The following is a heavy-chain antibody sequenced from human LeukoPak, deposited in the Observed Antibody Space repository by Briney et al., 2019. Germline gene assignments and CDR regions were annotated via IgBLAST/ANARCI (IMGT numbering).Heavy chain of an antibody. CDR2: IYYSGST. V-gene: IGHV4-59*08. CDR3: ARRYYYDSSGYYYVAWFDP. CDR1: GGSIGSYY. D-gene: IGHD3-22*01. Sequence: SETLSLTCTVSGGSIGSYYWSWIRQPPGKGLEWIGYIYYSGSTNYNPSLKSRVTISVDTSKNQFSLKLSSVTAADTAVYYCARRYYYDSSGYYYVAWFDPWGQGTLVTVFS. J-gene: IGHJ5*02.